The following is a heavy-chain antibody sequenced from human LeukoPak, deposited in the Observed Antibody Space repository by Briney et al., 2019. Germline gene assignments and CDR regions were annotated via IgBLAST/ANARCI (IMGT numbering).Heavy chain of an antibody. Sequence: GGSLRLSCAAPGFTFSSYWMSWVRQAPGKGLEWVANIKQDGSEKYYVDSVKGRFTISRDNAKNSLYLQMNSLRAEDTAVYYCARDARGDCYGRYEKIYYYYGMDVWGQGTTVTVSS. D-gene: IGHD2-21*02. CDR1: GFTFSSYW. V-gene: IGHV3-7*01. CDR2: IKQDGSEK. CDR3: ARDARGDCYGRYEKIYYYYGMDV. J-gene: IGHJ6*02.